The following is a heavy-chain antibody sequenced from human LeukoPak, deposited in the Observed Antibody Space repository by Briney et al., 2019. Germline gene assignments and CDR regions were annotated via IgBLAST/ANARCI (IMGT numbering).Heavy chain of an antibody. Sequence: PGGSLRLSCAASGFTFSSYAMSWVRQAPGKGLEWVSAISGSGGSTYYADSVKGRFTISRDNSKNTLYLQMNSLRAEDTAVYYCAKDLYHITIFLYSAFDIWGQGTMVTVSS. V-gene: IGHV3-23*01. J-gene: IGHJ3*02. CDR3: AKDLYHITIFLYSAFDI. CDR1: GFTFSSYA. CDR2: ISGSGGST. D-gene: IGHD3-9*01.